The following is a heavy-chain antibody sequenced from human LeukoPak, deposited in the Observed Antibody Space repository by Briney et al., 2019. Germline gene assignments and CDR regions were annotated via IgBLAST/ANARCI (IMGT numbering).Heavy chain of an antibody. CDR2: MNPNSGNT. Sequence: GASVKVSCKASGYTFTSYDINWVRQATGQGLERMGWMNPNSGNTGYAQKFQGRVTMTRNTSISTAYMELSSLRSEDTAVYYCAVTYYYGSGAGYGMDVWGQGTTVTVSS. CDR3: AVTYYYGSGAGYGMDV. J-gene: IGHJ6*02. D-gene: IGHD3-10*01. V-gene: IGHV1-8*01. CDR1: GYTFTSYD.